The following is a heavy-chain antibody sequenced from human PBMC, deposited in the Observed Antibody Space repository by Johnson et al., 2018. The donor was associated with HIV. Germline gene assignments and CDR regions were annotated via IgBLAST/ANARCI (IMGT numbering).Heavy chain of an antibody. CDR1: AFAFSSYA. CDR2: ISYDGSNK. CDR3: ARDSRYNNYGGGSVGAFDI. V-gene: IGHV3-30*04. Sequence: QVRLVESGGGLVQPGGSLRLSCAASAFAFSSYAMHWVRQAPGKGLEWVAVISYDGSNKYYADSVKGRFTISRDNSKNTLYLQMNSLRTEDTAVYYCARDSRYNNYGGGSVGAFDIWGQGTTVTVSS. D-gene: IGHD4-11*01. J-gene: IGHJ3*02.